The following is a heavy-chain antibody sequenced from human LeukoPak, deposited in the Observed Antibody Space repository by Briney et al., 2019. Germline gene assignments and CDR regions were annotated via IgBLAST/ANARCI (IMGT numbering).Heavy chain of an antibody. D-gene: IGHD3-22*01. J-gene: IGHJ4*02. V-gene: IGHV3-23*01. CDR1: GFTFSSYA. CDR3: AKSPGLYYYDQASGYFDY. Sequence: GGSLRLSCAASGFTFSSYAMSWVRQAPGKGLEWVSAISGSGGSTYYADSVKGRFTISRDNSKNTLYLQMNSLRAEDTAVYYCAKSPGLYYYDQASGYFDYWGQGTLVTVSS. CDR2: ISGSGGST.